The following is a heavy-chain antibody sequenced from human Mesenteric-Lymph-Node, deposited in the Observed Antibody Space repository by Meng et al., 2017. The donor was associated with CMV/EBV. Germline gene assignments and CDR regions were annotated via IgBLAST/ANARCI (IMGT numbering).Heavy chain of an antibody. CDR3: ARDGTSSGSLLN. CDR2: ISSSSSYI. V-gene: IGHV3-11*06. J-gene: IGHJ4*02. Sequence: GESLKISCAASGFTFSDYYMSWIRQAPGKGLEWVSYISSSSSYIYYADSVKGRFTISRDNAKSSLYLQMNSLRAEDTAVYYCARDGTSSGSLLNWGQGTLVTVSS. CDR1: GFTFSDYY. D-gene: IGHD1-26*01.